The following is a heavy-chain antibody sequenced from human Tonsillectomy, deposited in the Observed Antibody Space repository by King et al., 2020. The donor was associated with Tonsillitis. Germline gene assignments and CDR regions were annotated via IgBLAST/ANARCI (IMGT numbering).Heavy chain of an antibody. CDR1: GFTFSSYG. CDR2: MWDAGSNE. V-gene: IGHV3-33*08. J-gene: IGHJ4*02. Sequence: VKLVESGGGVVQPGRSLRLSCAASGFTFSSYGMHWVRQAPGKGLEWVAVMWDAGSNEYYADSVKGRFTISRDNSKNTLYLQMDSLRAEDTAVYYCAGDEGVAALGFWGQGTLVTVSS. D-gene: IGHD6-13*01. CDR3: AGDEGVAALGF.